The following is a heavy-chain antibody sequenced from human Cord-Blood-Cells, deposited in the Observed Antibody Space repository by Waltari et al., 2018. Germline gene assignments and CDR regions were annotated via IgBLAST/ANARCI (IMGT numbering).Heavy chain of an antibody. J-gene: IGHJ4*02. Sequence: QVQLVESGGGVVQPGRSLRLSCAASGFPFRSFAMHWVRQAPGKGLEWVAVISYDGSNKYYADSVKGRFTISRDNSKNTLYLQMNSLRAEDTAVYYCARASAVVVPAAINYWGQGTLVTVSS. CDR1: GFPFRSFA. CDR3: ARASAVVVPAAINY. CDR2: ISYDGSNK. D-gene: IGHD2-2*02. V-gene: IGHV3-30-3*01.